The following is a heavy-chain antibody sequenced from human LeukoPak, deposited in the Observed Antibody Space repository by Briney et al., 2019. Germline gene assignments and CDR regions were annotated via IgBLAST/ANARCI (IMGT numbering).Heavy chain of an antibody. Sequence: GRSLSLSCAASGFPLDDYAMHWVRPAPGKGREWVSGISWNSGSIGYADSVKGRFTISRDNAKNSLYLQMNSLRAEDMALYYCAKDRHGSCGGDCYPDAFDIWGQGTMVTVSS. CDR1: GFPLDDYA. CDR3: AKDRHGSCGGDCYPDAFDI. V-gene: IGHV3-9*03. D-gene: IGHD2-21*01. CDR2: ISWNSGSI. J-gene: IGHJ3*02.